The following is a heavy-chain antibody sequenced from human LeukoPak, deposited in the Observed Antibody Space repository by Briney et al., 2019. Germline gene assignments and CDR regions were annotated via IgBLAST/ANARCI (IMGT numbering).Heavy chain of an antibody. CDR1: GGSFSGYY. D-gene: IGHD6-19*01. J-gene: IGHJ3*02. CDR3: ARVGRWLGAFDI. Sequence: SETLSLTCAVYGGSFSGYYWSWIRQPPGKGLGWIGEINHSGSTNYNPSLKSRVTISVDTSKNQFSLKLSSVTAADTAAYYCARVGRWLGAFDIWGQGTMVTVSS. V-gene: IGHV4-34*01. CDR2: INHSGST.